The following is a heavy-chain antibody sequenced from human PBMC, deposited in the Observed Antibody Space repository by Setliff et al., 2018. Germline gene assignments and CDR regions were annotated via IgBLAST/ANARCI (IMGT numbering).Heavy chain of an antibody. Sequence: GESLKISCAASGFTFSSYSMNWVRQVPGKGLEWVSSISSNSLYMYYADSVKGRFTISRDNAKNSLYLQINSLRIEDTALYYCARVRSSLTMAGSTDFWGQGTLVTVSS. V-gene: IGHV3-21*01. J-gene: IGHJ4*02. CDR2: ISSNSLYM. D-gene: IGHD6-19*01. CDR3: ARVRSSLTMAGSTDF. CDR1: GFTFSSYS.